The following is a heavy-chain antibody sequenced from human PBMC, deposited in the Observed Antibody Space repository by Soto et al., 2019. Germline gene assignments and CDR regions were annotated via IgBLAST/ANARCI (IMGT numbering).Heavy chain of an antibody. CDR1: GYAFTSYW. CDR3: ARGYCTTTICDPWFDP. D-gene: IGHD2-2*01. J-gene: IGHJ5*02. V-gene: IGHV5-51*01. CDR2: IYPGDSDT. Sequence: PGEPLKISCTGIGYAFTSYWIAWVRQMPGKGLEWVGIIYPGDSDTRYSPSFQGQVTISVDNSITTAYLQWSSLKASDTAMYYCARGYCTTTICDPWFDPWGQGTLVTVSS.